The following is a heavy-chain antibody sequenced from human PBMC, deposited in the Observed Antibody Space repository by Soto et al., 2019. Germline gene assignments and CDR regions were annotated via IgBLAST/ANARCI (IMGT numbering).Heavy chain of an antibody. D-gene: IGHD3-3*01. V-gene: IGHV4-34*01. CDR2: INHSGST. Sequence: SETLSLTCAVYGGSFSGYYWSWIRQPPGKGLEWIGEINHSGSTNYNPSLKSRVTISVDTSKNQFSLKLSSVTAADTAVYYCARGQWYYDFWSGYSGGFDPWGQGTLVTVSS. CDR3: ARGQWYYDFWSGYSGGFDP. J-gene: IGHJ5*02. CDR1: GGSFSGYY.